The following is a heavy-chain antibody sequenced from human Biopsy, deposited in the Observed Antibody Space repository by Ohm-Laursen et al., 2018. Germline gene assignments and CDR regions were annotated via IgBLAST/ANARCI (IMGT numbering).Heavy chain of an antibody. CDR2: IWYDGSDQ. Sequence: SLRLSCAASGFIFKSYGMHWVRQAPGKGLEWVALIWYDGSDQYYADSVKGRFTISRDNSKNTVYLQMNSLRVEDTAVYYCVGPSLSGSGMGFDPRGQGILVTVSS. V-gene: IGHV3-33*03. CDR3: VGPSLSGSGMGFDP. CDR1: GFIFKSYG. J-gene: IGHJ5*02. D-gene: IGHD3-10*01.